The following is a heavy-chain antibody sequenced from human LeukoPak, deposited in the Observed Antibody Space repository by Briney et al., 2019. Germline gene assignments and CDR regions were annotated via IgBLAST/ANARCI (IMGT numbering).Heavy chain of an antibody. J-gene: IGHJ6*03. Sequence: SETLSLTCTVSGGSISSSSYYWGWIRQPPGKGLEWIGSIYYSGSTNYNPSLKSRVTISVDTSKNQFSLKLSSVTAADTAVYYCARVYDFWSGYYYYYYMDVWGKGTTVTVSS. CDR2: IYYSGST. CDR1: GGSISSSSYY. CDR3: ARVYDFWSGYYYYYYMDV. D-gene: IGHD3-3*01. V-gene: IGHV4-39*07.